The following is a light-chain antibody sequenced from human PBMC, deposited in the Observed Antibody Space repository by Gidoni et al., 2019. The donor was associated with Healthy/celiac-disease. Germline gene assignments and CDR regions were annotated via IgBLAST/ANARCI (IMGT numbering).Light chain of an antibody. CDR2: GAS. Sequence: ESVLTQSAGTLSLSPGERATLSCRASQSVSSSYLAWYQQKPGQAPRLLIYGASSRATGIPDRFSGSGSGTDFTLTISRLEPSDFAVYYCQQYGSSPLMCSFGQGTKLEIK. CDR3: QQYGSSPLMCS. CDR1: QSVSSSY. V-gene: IGKV3-20*01. J-gene: IGKJ2*04.